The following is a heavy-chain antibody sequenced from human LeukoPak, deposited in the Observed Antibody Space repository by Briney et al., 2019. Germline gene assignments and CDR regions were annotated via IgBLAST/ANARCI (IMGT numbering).Heavy chain of an antibody. Sequence: GGSLRLSCAASGFTFSDYYMNWIRQAPGKGLEWVSGISWNSGSIGYADSVKGRFTISRDNAKNSLYLQMNSLRAEDTALYYCAKDIAAAGSPYFDYWGQGTLVTVSS. CDR1: GFTFSDYY. CDR2: ISWNSGSI. V-gene: IGHV3-9*01. D-gene: IGHD6-13*01. CDR3: AKDIAAAGSPYFDY. J-gene: IGHJ4*02.